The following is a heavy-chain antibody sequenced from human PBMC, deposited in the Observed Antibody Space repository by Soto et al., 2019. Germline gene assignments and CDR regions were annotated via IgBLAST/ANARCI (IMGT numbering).Heavy chain of an antibody. D-gene: IGHD3-3*01. CDR1: GGTFSSYA. J-gene: IGHJ4*02. V-gene: IGHV1-69*01. CDR2: IIPIFGTA. Sequence: QVQLVQSGAEVKKPGSSVKVSCKASGGTFSSYAISWVRQAPGQGLEWLGGIIPIFGTANYAQKFQGGVTITADESTSTAYVELSSLRSEDTAVYYCARARPYYDFWSGYYPDYWGQGTLVTVSS. CDR3: ARARPYYDFWSGYYPDY.